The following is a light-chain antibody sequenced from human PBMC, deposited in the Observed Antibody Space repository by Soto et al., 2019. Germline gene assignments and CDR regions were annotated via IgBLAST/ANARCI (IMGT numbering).Light chain of an antibody. CDR2: GAS. V-gene: IGKV3-20*01. Sequence: EVVLTQSPGTLSLPPGERATLSCRASQSVRSSYLAWYQQKPGQAPRLLIYGASSRATGIPDRFSGSGSETDFTVTISRLEPEGSALYYCQQYGGSPTKLTFGGGTKVEMK. J-gene: IGKJ4*01. CDR3: QQYGGSPTKLT. CDR1: QSVRSSY.